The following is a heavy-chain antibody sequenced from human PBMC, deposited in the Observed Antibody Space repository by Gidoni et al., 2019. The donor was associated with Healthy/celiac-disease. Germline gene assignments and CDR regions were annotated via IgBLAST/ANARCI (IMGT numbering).Heavy chain of an antibody. D-gene: IGHD3-22*01. CDR1: GFTFSSYS. CDR3: ARDLGYYDSSGSGAFDI. V-gene: IGHV3-48*02. CDR2: ISSSSSTI. Sequence: EVQLVESGGGLAQPGGSLRLSCAASGFTFSSYSMNWVRQAPGKGLEWVSYISSSSSTIYYADSVKGRFTISRDNAKNSLYLQMNSLRDEDTAVYYCARDLGYYDSSGSGAFDIWGQGTMVTVSS. J-gene: IGHJ3*02.